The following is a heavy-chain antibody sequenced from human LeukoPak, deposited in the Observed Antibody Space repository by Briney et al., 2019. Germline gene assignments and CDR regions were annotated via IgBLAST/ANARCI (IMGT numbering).Heavy chain of an antibody. CDR3: ARSKRRGDLLDY. D-gene: IGHD2-21*02. J-gene: IGHJ4*02. CDR2: INPKTNGT. V-gene: IGHV1-2*02. Sequence: ASVKVSCKASGYTFADYYVHWVRQALGQGLEWMGWINPKTNGTNFALKFLGRVTMTRDTSISTAYTELTSLRSDDTALYYCARSKRRGDLLDYWGQGILVNVSS. CDR1: GYTFADYY.